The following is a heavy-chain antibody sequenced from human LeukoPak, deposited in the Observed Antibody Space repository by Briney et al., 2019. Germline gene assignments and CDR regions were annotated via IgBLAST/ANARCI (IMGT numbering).Heavy chain of an antibody. CDR2: ISGSGDNT. V-gene: IGHV3-23*01. Sequence: GGSLRLSCVASGFTFGSYYMSWVRQAPGKGLEWVSGISGSGDNTYYTDSVKGRFTISGDNSKNTLSLQMNSLRAEDTAVYYCAKNFWSDRFYYYYMDVWGKGTTVTVSS. CDR3: AKNFWSDRFYYYYMDV. J-gene: IGHJ6*03. CDR1: GFTFGSYY. D-gene: IGHD3-3*01.